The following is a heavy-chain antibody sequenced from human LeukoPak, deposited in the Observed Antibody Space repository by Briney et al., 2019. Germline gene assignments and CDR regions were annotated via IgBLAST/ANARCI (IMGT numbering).Heavy chain of an antibody. D-gene: IGHD4-17*01. V-gene: IGHV4-31*03. Sequence: PSQTLSLTCTVSGGSITSRGYSYWTWIRQHPGKVLEWIGFTYYSGTSHYHTSLKSRVTISVDTSKNQFSLRLNSVTAADTAVYYCARGGDDYGNLDIWGQGTMVTVSS. CDR2: TYYSGTS. CDR1: GGSITSRGYSY. J-gene: IGHJ3*02. CDR3: ARGGDDYGNLDI.